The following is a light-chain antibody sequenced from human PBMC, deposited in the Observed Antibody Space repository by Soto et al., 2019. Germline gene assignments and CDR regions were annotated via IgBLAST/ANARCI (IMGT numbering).Light chain of an antibody. CDR1: QSISDT. V-gene: IGKV3-15*01. CDR3: QQYNNWPWT. J-gene: IGKJ1*01. CDR2: GAS. Sequence: IVMTQSPATLSASPGGRATLSCRASQSISDTLAWYQQKPGQAPRLLIHGASTRATGFPARFSGSGSGTDFTLTISSLQSEDFAVYYCQQYNNWPWTFGQGTKVDI.